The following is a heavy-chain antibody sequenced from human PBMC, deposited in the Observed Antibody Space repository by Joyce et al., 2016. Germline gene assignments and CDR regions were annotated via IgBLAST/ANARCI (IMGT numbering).Heavy chain of an antibody. CDR2: RSFDGNNQ. CDR1: GFTFSSYG. J-gene: IGHJ4*02. D-gene: IGHD6-19*01. Sequence: QVQLMESGGGVVQPGRSLRLSCADSGFTFSSYGMHWVRQAQGKGLELVSVRSFDGNNQYYSDSVKGRFTISRDNSKNTLFLQMNSLRAEDTAVYYCTKSSRTGYSTGWPDFEHWGQGTLLTVSS. V-gene: IGHV3-30*18. CDR3: TKSSRTGYSTGWPDFEH.